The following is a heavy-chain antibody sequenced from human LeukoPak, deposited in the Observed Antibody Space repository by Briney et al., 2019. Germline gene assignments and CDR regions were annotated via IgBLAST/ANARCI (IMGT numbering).Heavy chain of an antibody. Sequence: SQTLSLTCTVSGGSINSGSYYWSWIRQPAGKGLEWIGRIYTSGSTNYNPSLKSRVTISVDTSKNQFSLKLSSVTAADTAVYYCARDRYKWELSGWGQGTLVTVSS. CDR1: GGSINSGSYY. J-gene: IGHJ4*02. D-gene: IGHD1-26*01. CDR2: IYTSGST. V-gene: IGHV4-61*02. CDR3: ARDRYKWELSG.